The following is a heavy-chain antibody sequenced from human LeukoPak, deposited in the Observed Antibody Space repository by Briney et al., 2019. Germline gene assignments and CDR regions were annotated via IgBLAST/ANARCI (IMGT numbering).Heavy chain of an antibody. CDR3: ARARCSITTCKAYDY. V-gene: IGHV4-4*07. D-gene: IGHD2-2*01. CDR1: GGSISSYY. J-gene: IGHJ4*02. Sequence: SETLSLTCTVSGGSISSYYWSWFRQPAGEGLEWIGRIYSTGSTNYNPSLKTRVTMSVDTSKNQFSLKLSSVTAADTAVYYCARARCSITTCKAYDYWGQGTLVTVSS. CDR2: IYSTGST.